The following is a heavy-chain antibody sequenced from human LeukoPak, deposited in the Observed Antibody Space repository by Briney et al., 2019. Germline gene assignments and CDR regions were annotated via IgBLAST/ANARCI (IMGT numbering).Heavy chain of an antibody. CDR1: GGSISSYY. V-gene: IGHV4-59*01. J-gene: IGHJ6*03. D-gene: IGHD4-17*01. Sequence: SETLSLTCTASGGSISSYYWSWIRQPPGKGLEWIGHIYYSGSTNYNPSSKRRLTISVDSSKDQFSLKLSSVTAADTAVYYCARTTVTTYYYCMDVWGKGTTVTVSS. CDR3: ARTTVTTYYYCMDV. CDR2: IYYSGST.